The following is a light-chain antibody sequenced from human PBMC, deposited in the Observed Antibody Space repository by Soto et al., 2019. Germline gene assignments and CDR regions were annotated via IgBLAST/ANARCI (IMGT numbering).Light chain of an antibody. Sequence: EIVLTQSPASLSLSPGERATLSCRASQSVDSYLVWYQQKPGQAPRLLIFGASNRATGIPARFSGSGSATEFTLTISSLQSEDFATYYCQHYNHWPRTFGQGTKVDIK. CDR2: GAS. CDR1: QSVDSY. J-gene: IGKJ1*01. V-gene: IGKV3D-15*01. CDR3: QHYNHWPRT.